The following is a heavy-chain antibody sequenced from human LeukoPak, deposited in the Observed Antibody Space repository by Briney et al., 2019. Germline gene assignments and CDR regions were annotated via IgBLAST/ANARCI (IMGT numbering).Heavy chain of an antibody. D-gene: IGHD6-13*01. CDR2: IYTSGST. Sequence: PSETLSLTCTVSGGSISSYYWSWIRQLAGKGLERIGRIYTSGSTNYNPSLKSRVTISVDTSKNQFSLKLSSVTAADTAVYYCARDTLIAAFDYWGQGTLVTVSS. CDR1: GGSISSYY. V-gene: IGHV4-4*07. J-gene: IGHJ4*02. CDR3: ARDTLIAAFDY.